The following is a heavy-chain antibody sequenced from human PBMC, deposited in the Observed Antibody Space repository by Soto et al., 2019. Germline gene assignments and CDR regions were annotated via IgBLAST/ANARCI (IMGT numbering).Heavy chain of an antibody. CDR2: IYYSGST. D-gene: IGHD3-22*01. V-gene: IGHV4-59*07. Sequence: PSDTPAATGTISGGSTSRYYWSWVRQAPGKGLEWIGYIYYSGSTNYNPSLKSRVTISVDTSKNQFSLKLSSVTAADTAVYYCARPPGDTSGYLSKCDPWGQGTLVTVSS. CDR1: GGSTSRYY. J-gene: IGHJ5*02. CDR3: ARPPGDTSGYLSKCDP.